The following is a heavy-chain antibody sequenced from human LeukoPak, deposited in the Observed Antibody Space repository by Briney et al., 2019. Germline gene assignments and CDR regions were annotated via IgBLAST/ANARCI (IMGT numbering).Heavy chain of an antibody. Sequence: PSETLSLTCTVSGGSLSSYYWNWIRQPAGKGLEWIGRIYTSGSTNYNPSLTSRVTISVDPSKNQFSLNLSSVTAADTAVYYCAPPPYYYEANGYSVAWGQGTLVTVTS. J-gene: IGHJ5*02. CDR3: APPPYYYEANGYSVA. CDR2: IYTSGST. CDR1: GGSLSSYY. D-gene: IGHD3-22*01. V-gene: IGHV4-4*07.